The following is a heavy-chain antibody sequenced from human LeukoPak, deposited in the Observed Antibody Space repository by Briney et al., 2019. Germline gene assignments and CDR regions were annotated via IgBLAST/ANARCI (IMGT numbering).Heavy chain of an antibody. CDR2: IANDGRT. CDR1: GFTVSSNY. J-gene: IGHJ4*02. D-gene: IGHD6-19*01. CDR3: ARDDTSGGYYEFGY. V-gene: IGHV3-53*01. Sequence: GGSLRLSCAASGFTVSSNYMSWVRQAPGKGLECVSVIANDGRTYYANSGKGRFTISRDISKNMVYLQMNSLRADDTAVYYCARDDTSGGYYEFGYWGQGTLVTVSS.